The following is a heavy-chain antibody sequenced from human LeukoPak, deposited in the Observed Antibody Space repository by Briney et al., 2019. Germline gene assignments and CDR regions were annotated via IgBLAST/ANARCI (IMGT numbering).Heavy chain of an antibody. CDR1: GYTLTELS. J-gene: IGHJ4*02. CDR2: FDPEDGET. D-gene: IGHD3-9*01. CDR3: ARGTVLRYFDWLYYFDY. V-gene: IGHV1-24*01. Sequence: ASVKVSCKVSGYTLTELSMHWVRQAPGKGLEWMGGFDPEDGETIYAQKFQGRVTMTTDTSTSTAYMELRSLRSDDTAVYYCARGTVLRYFDWLYYFDYWGQGTLVTVSS.